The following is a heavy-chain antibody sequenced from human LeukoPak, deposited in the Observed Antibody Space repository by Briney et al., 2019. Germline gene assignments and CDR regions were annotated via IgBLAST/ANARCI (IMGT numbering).Heavy chain of an antibody. D-gene: IGHD3-22*01. V-gene: IGHV4-4*02. J-gene: IGHJ5*02. Sequence: SETLSLTCAVSGGSIRSSNWWSWVRQPPGKGLEWIGEIYHSGSTNYNPSLKSRVTISVDKSKNQFSLKLSSVTAADTAVYYCAREARSGYYDSSGTYVSWGQGTLVTVSS. CDR1: GGSIRSSNW. CDR2: IYHSGST. CDR3: AREARSGYYDSSGTYVS.